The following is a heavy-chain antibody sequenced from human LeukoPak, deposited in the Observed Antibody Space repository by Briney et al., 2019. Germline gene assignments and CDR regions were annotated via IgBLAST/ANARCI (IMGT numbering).Heavy chain of an antibody. D-gene: IGHD4-11*01. V-gene: IGHV4-59*08. CDR1: GGSFSRYY. Sequence: SETLSLTCTVSGGSFSRYYWSWIRQPPGKGLEWIGYIYYSGSTNYNPSLMSRVTISVDTSKNQFSLKLSSVTAADTAMYYCARQTYSNYLFDYWGQGTLVTVSS. CDR2: IYYSGST. J-gene: IGHJ4*02. CDR3: ARQTYSNYLFDY.